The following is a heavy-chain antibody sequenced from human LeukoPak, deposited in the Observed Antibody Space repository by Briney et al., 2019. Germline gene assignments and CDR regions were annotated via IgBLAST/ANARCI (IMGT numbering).Heavy chain of an antibody. CDR3: ARETHCSSTSCYAFDI. V-gene: IGHV4-59*01. CDR1: GGSISSYY. Sequence: SETLSLTCTASGGSISSYYWSWIRQPPGKGLEWIGYIYYSGSTNYNPSLKSRVTISVDTSKNQFSLKLSSVTAADTAVYYCARETHCSSTSCYAFDIWGQGTMVTVSS. D-gene: IGHD2-2*01. J-gene: IGHJ3*02. CDR2: IYYSGST.